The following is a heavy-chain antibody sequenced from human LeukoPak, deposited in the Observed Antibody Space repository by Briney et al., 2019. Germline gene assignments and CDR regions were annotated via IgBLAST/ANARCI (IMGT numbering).Heavy chain of an antibody. CDR3: ATRAWFGEFYDY. Sequence: ASVKVSCKASGYSFTSYDINWVRQATGQGLEWMGWMNPNSGNTGYAQKFQGRVTMTEDTSTDTAYMELSSLRSEDTAVYYCATRAWFGEFYDYWGQGTLVTVSS. J-gene: IGHJ4*02. CDR2: MNPNSGNT. D-gene: IGHD3-10*01. CDR1: GYSFTSYD. V-gene: IGHV1-8*01.